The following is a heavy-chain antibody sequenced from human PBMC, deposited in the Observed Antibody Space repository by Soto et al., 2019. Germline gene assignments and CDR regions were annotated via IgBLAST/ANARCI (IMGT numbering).Heavy chain of an antibody. Sequence: ASVKVSCKASGYTFTSYGISWVRQAPGQGLEWMGWISAYNGNTNYVQKLQGRVTMTTDTSTSTAYMELRSLRSDDTAVYYCARDFRIAAAGEGGYWGQGTLVTVSS. D-gene: IGHD6-13*01. CDR2: ISAYNGNT. CDR3: ARDFRIAAAGEGGY. J-gene: IGHJ4*02. CDR1: GYTFTSYG. V-gene: IGHV1-18*01.